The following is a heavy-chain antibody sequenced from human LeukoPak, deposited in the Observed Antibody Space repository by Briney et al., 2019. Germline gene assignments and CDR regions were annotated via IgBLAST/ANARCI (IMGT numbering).Heavy chain of an antibody. Sequence: GASVKVSCKASGYTFTGYYMHWVRQAPGQGLEWMGWINPNSGGTSYAQKFQGRVTMTRDMSTSTVYMELSSLRSEDTAVYYCALEFSGSYLFCAFDIWGQGTMVTVSS. D-gene: IGHD1-26*01. J-gene: IGHJ3*02. CDR1: GYTFTGYY. V-gene: IGHV1-2*02. CDR2: INPNSGGT. CDR3: ALEFSGSYLFCAFDI.